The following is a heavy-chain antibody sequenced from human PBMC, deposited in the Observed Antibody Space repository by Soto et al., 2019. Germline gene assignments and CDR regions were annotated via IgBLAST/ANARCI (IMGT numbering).Heavy chain of an antibody. V-gene: IGHV1-69*06. D-gene: IGHD4-17*01. CDR2: IIPIFGTA. CDR1: GGTFSSYA. CDR3: ARDPTVTTVFYYGMDV. Sequence: QVQLVQSGAEVKKPGPSVKVSCKASGGTFSSYAISWVRQAPGQGLEWMGGIIPIFGTANYAQKFQGRVTITADKSTSTAYMELSSLRSEDTAVYYCARDPTVTTVFYYGMDVWGQGTTVTVSS. J-gene: IGHJ6*02.